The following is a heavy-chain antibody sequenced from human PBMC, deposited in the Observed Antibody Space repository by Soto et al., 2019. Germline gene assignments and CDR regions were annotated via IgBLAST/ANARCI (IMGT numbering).Heavy chain of an antibody. CDR1: GGTFSSYA. J-gene: IGHJ4*02. V-gene: IGHV1-69*12. Sequence: QVQLVQSRAEVEKPGSSVKVSCKASGGTFSSYAISWVRQAPGQGLEWMGGIIPIFGTANYAQKFQGRVTITADESTSTAYMELSSLRSEDTAVYYCAREGRDGYYFDCWGQGTLVTVSS. CDR3: AREGRDGYYFDC. CDR2: IIPIFGTA. D-gene: IGHD2-15*01.